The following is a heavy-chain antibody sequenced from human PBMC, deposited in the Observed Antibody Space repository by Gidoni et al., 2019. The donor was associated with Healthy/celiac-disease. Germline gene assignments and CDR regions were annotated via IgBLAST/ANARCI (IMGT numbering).Heavy chain of an antibody. D-gene: IGHD2-2*01. CDR3: ARDPGPIVVVPAAPGYGMDV. V-gene: IGHV3-53*01. CDR1: GFTVSSNY. J-gene: IGHJ6*02. CDR2: IYSGCST. Sequence: EVQLVESGGGLIQPGGSLRLSCAASGFTVSSNYMSWVRQAPGKGLEWVSVIYSGCSTYYADSVKGRFTISRDNSKNTLYLQMNSLRAEDTAVYYCARDPGPIVVVPAAPGYGMDVWGQGTTVTVSS.